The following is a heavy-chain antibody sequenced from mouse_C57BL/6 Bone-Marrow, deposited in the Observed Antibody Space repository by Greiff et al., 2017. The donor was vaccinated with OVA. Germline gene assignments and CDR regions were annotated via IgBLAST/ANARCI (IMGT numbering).Heavy chain of an antibody. V-gene: IGHV3-1*01. CDR1: GYSITSGYD. D-gene: IGHD4-1*01. CDR2: ISYSGST. CDR3: AREKNWGGLGY. Sequence: EVQLQESGPGMVKPSQSLSLTCTVTGYSITSGYDWHWIRHFPGNKLEWMGYISYSGSTNYNPSLKSRISITHDTSKNHFFLKLNSVTTEDTATYYCAREKNWGGLGYWGQGTSVTVSS. J-gene: IGHJ4*01.